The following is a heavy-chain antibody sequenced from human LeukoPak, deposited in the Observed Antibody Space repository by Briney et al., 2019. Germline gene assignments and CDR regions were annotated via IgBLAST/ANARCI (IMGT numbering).Heavy chain of an antibody. CDR3: ATLRGSATAVFDS. CDR1: GGALNSHY. Sequence: SETLSLTCSVSGGALNSHYWSWIRQSPGKGLEWIAYIHYSGRTDYSPSLKRRVAISLDTSKTQVSLTMISVTAADSAVYYCATLRGSATAVFDSWGLGTRVTVSS. CDR2: IHYSGRT. J-gene: IGHJ4*02. D-gene: IGHD2-21*02. V-gene: IGHV4-59*08.